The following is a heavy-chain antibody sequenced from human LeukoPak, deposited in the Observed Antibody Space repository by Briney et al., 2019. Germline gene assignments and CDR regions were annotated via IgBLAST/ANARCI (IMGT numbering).Heavy chain of an antibody. V-gene: IGHV3-53*01. J-gene: IGHJ4*02. D-gene: IGHD3-3*01. CDR3: ASSYDFWSGYYLDY. CDR1: GFTVSSNY. Sequence: PGGSLRPSCAASGFTVSSNYMSWVRQAPGKGLEWVSVIYSGGSTYYADSVKGRFTISRDNSKNTLYLRMNSLRAEDTAVYYCASSYDFWSGYYLDYWGQGTLVTVSS. CDR2: IYSGGST.